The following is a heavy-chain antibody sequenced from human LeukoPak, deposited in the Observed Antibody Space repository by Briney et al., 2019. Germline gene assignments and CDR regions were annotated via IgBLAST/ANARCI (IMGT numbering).Heavy chain of an antibody. Sequence: PGGSLRLSCAASGFTVSSNYMSWVRQAPGKGLEWVSAIYSGGSTYYADSVKGRFTISRDNSKNTLYLQMNSLRAEDTAVYYCARERRRRFDPWGQGTLVTVSS. CDR2: IYSGGST. V-gene: IGHV3-66*01. CDR1: GFTVSSNY. J-gene: IGHJ5*02. CDR3: ARERRRRFDP.